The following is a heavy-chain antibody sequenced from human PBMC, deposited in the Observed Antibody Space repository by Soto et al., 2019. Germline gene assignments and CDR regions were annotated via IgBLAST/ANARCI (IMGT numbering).Heavy chain of an antibody. CDR3: AQLTPTYNSKYFGY. Sequence: LRLSCAASGFTFSDYYMSWIRQAPGKGLEWVSYISSSGSTIYYADSVKGRFTISRDNAKNSLYLQMDSLRAEDTAVYYCAQLTPTYNSKYFGYWGQGTLVTVSS. CDR1: GFTFSDYY. J-gene: IGHJ4*02. V-gene: IGHV3-11*01. CDR2: ISSSGSTI. D-gene: IGHD6-13*01.